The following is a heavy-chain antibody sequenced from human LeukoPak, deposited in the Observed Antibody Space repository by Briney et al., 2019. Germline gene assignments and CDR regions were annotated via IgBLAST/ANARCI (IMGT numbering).Heavy chain of an antibody. CDR1: GFTFSNYG. J-gene: IGHJ3*02. V-gene: IGHV3-30*18. CDR2: ISYDGSIQ. D-gene: IGHD5-24*01. Sequence: PGGSLRLSCAASGFTFSNYGMYWVRQAPGKGLEWVAIISYDGSIQYYADSVKGRFTISRDTSKNTLYLQMNSLRTEDTAVYYCAKDHGYNYRDAFDIWGQGTMVTVSS. CDR3: AKDHGYNYRDAFDI.